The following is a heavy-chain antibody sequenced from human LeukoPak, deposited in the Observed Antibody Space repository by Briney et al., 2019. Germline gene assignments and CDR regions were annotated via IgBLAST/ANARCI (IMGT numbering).Heavy chain of an antibody. CDR2: IKSKTDCGTT. D-gene: IGHD1-26*01. CDR1: GFTFSNAW. J-gene: IGHJ4*02. CDR3: TTGGIVQ. Sequence: GGSLRLSCAASGFTFSNAWMNWVRQAPGKGLEWVGRIKSKTDCGTTDYAAPVKGRFTISRDDSKNTLYLQMNSLKTEDTAVYYCTTGGIVQWGQGTLVTVSS. V-gene: IGHV3-15*07.